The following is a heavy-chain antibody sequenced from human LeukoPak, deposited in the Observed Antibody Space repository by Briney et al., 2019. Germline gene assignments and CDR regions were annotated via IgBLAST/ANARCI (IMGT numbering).Heavy chain of an antibody. CDR3: ARKNGLDV. CDR2: IKQDGSEK. CDR1: GFTFSSYW. J-gene: IGHJ6*02. V-gene: IGHV3-7*01. Sequence: GGSLRLSCTVSGFTFSSYWMSWVRQAPGKGLEWVANIKQDGSEKYYVDSVKGRFTISRDNAKNSLYLQMNSLRAEDTAMYYCARKNGLDVWGQGTAVTVSS.